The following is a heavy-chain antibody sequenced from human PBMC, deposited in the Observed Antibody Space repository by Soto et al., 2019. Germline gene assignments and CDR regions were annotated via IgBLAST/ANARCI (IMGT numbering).Heavy chain of an antibody. J-gene: IGHJ6*02. D-gene: IGHD2-8*01. CDR3: ARTQGQSMLYYYYGMDV. CDR2: IYYSGST. V-gene: IGHV4-39*01. Sequence: AADTLSLTCTVSVGSISSSSYYCGWIRQPPGKGLEWIGSIYYSGSTYYNPSLKSRVTISVDTSKNQFSLKLSSVTAADTAVYYCARTQGQSMLYYYYGMDVWGQGTTVTVSS. CDR1: VGSISSSSYY.